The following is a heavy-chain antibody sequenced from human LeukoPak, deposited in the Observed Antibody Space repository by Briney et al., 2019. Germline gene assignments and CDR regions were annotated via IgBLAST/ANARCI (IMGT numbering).Heavy chain of an antibody. CDR2: IYYTGRT. J-gene: IGHJ5*02. D-gene: IGHD3-10*01. CDR1: GGSISSDSSY. Sequence: SETLSLTCTVSGGSISSDSSYWDWIRQPPGKGLEWIGAIYYTGRTDYNPSLKSRVTISIDTSKNDFSLRRTSVTAADTAVYYCARRNVPGGGNWFDLWGQGTLVSVSS. V-gene: IGHV4-39*02. CDR3: ARRNVPGGGNWFDL.